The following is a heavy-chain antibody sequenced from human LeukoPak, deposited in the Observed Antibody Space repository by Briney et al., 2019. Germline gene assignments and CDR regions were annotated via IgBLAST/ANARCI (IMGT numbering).Heavy chain of an antibody. D-gene: IGHD3-10*01. CDR1: GDSISSDYYY. J-gene: IGHJ4*02. V-gene: IGHV4-39*01. CDR3: ARHYGP. Sequence: SETLSLTCIVSGDSISSDYYYWAWIRQPPGKGLQWIGSLYYRGSAYYDPSLKSRVTISVDTSKNQFSLKLNSVTATDTAVYYCARHYGPWGQGTLVTVSS. CDR2: LYYRGSA.